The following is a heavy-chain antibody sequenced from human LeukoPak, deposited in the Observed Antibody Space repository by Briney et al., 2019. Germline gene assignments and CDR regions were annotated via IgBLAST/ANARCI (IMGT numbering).Heavy chain of an antibody. Sequence: SVKVSCKASGGTFSSYAISWVRQAPGQGLEWMGGIIPIFGTANYAQKFQGRVTITADESTSTAYMELSSLRSEDTAVYYCARDHPHPYYYDSSGYPPYFDYWGQGTLVTVSS. CDR2: IIPIFGTA. V-gene: IGHV1-69*13. CDR1: GGTFSSYA. D-gene: IGHD3-22*01. CDR3: ARDHPHPYYYDSSGYPPYFDY. J-gene: IGHJ4*02.